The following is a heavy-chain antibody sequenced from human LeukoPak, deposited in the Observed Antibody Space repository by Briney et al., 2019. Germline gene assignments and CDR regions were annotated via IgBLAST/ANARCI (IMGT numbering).Heavy chain of an antibody. Sequence: ASVKVSCKASGYTFTSNSISWVRQAPGQGLEWMGWISANNGNTIYAQKVKGRVTMTTDTSTSTAYMELRSLKSDDTAVYYCARASYCSGGSCYSDYWGQGTLVTVSS. D-gene: IGHD2-15*01. CDR3: ARASYCSGGSCYSDY. V-gene: IGHV1-18*01. J-gene: IGHJ4*02. CDR2: ISANNGNT. CDR1: GYTFTSNS.